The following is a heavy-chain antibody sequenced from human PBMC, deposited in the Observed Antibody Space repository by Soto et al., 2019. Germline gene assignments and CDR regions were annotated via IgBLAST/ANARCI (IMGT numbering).Heavy chain of an antibody. V-gene: IGHV3-11*01. CDR2: ISSSGTSI. Sequence: VQLVESGGALVKPGGSLRLSCAASGFTFRDYYMTWIRQAPGKGLEWISYISSSGTSIYYADSVKGRFTISRDNAKNSVYLQMNSLRAEDTAVYYCARAGWQLLAWSDPWGQGTRVTVSS. CDR3: ARAGWQLLAWSDP. D-gene: IGHD2-15*01. J-gene: IGHJ5*02. CDR1: GFTFRDYY.